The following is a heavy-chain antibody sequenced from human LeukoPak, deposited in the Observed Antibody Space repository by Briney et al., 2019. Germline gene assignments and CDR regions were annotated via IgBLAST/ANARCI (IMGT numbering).Heavy chain of an antibody. V-gene: IGHV1-2*02. Sequence: ASVKVSCKASGYTFTAYFIYWVRQAPGQGLEWMGWINPDSGDTNVAQNFQDRVTMTRDTSSITAYMEVNNLRSDDTAVYYCARDPGRFARDYWGQGTLVTVSS. CDR1: GYTFTAYF. D-gene: IGHD5-24*01. CDR2: INPDSGDT. J-gene: IGHJ4*02. CDR3: ARDPGRFARDY.